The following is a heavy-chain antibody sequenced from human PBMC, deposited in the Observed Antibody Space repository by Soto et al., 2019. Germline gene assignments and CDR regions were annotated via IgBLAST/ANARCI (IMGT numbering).Heavy chain of an antibody. Sequence: EVQLVESGGGLVQPGGSLRLSCAASGFTVSSNFMTWVRLAPGKGLEWVSIIYSSGTTYYADSVKDRFTISRDNSKNTLYLQMNSLRAEDTAVYYCVRSVRRGGDYDYWGQGTLVTVSS. V-gene: IGHV3-66*01. J-gene: IGHJ4*02. CDR3: VRSVRRGGDYDY. CDR1: GFTVSSNF. D-gene: IGHD4-17*01. CDR2: IYSSGTT.